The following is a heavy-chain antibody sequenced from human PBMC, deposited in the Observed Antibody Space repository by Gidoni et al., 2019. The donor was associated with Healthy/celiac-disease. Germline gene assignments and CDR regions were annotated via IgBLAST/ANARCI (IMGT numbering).Heavy chain of an antibody. CDR1: GGSISSSSYY. CDR2: IYYSGST. V-gene: IGHV4-39*01. D-gene: IGHD2-15*01. J-gene: IGHJ4*02. CDR3: ARLGGGTDY. Sequence: QLQLQESGPGLVKPSETLSLTCNVSGGSISSSSYYWGWIRQPPGKGLEWIGSIYYSGSTDYNPSLKSRVTISVDTSKNQFSLKLSSVTAADTAVYYCARLGGGTDYWGQGTLVTVSS.